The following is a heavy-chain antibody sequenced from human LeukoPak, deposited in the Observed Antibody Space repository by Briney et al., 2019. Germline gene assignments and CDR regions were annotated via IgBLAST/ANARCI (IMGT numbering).Heavy chain of an antibody. CDR1: GFTFSSYA. CDR2: ISYDGSNK. CDR3: ARAGGADYGDYSDFPDFDY. V-gene: IGHV3-30*04. D-gene: IGHD4-17*01. J-gene: IGHJ4*02. Sequence: GGSLRLSCAASGFTFSSYAMRWVRQAPGKGLEWVAVISYDGSNKYYADSVKGRFTISRDNSKNTLYPQMNSLRAEDTAVYYCARAGGADYGDYSDFPDFDYWGQGTLVTVSS.